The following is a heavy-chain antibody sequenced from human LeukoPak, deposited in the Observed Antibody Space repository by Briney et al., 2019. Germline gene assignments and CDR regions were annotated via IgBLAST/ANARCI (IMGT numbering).Heavy chain of an antibody. CDR3: VRGYSFGPYGMDV. V-gene: IGHV3-64D*09. J-gene: IGHJ6*02. CDR2: ISDSGGST. D-gene: IGHD2-15*01. CDR1: GFTFSSYE. Sequence: GGSLRLSCVASGFTFSSYEMNWVRQAPGKGLEYVSAISDSGGSTYYADSVKGGFTISRDNSKNTLYLQMSSLRAEDTAVYFCVRGYSFGPYGMDVWGQGTTVTVSS.